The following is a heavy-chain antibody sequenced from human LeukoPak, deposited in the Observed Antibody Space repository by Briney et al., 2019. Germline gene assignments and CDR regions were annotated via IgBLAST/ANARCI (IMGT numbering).Heavy chain of an antibody. V-gene: IGHV5-51*01. CDR1: GYSFTSYW. CDR2: IYTGDSDT. CDR3: ATIVYGSGIYDAFDI. D-gene: IGHD3-10*01. Sequence: GESLKISCKGSGYSFTSYWIGWVRQMPGKGLELMAIIYTGDSDTRYSPSFQGQVTISADKSISTAYLQWSSLKASDTAMYYCATIVYGSGIYDAFDIWGQGTMVTVSS. J-gene: IGHJ3*02.